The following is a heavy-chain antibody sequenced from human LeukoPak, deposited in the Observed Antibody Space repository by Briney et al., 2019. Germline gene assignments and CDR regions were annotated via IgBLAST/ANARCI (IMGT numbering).Heavy chain of an antibody. CDR3: ARGSGGWYDAFDI. CDR1: GYTFTSYG. CDR2: INPSGGST. Sequence: ASVKVSCKASGYTFTSYGISWVRQAPGQGLEWMGIINPSGGSTSYAQKFQGRVTMTRDTSTSTVYMELSSLRSEDTAVYYCARGSGGWYDAFDIWGQGTMVTVSS. V-gene: IGHV1-46*01. J-gene: IGHJ3*02. D-gene: IGHD6-19*01.